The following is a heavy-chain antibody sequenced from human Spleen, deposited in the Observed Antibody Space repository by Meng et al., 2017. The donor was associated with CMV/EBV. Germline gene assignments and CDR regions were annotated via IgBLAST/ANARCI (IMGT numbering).Heavy chain of an antibody. CDR3: ARDGGCSSTTCYKADWFDP. CDR1: GGSISSHY. V-gene: IGHV4-59*11. Sequence: SETLSLTCSVSGGSISSHYWSWIRQSPGKGLEWIGYIYDSGSTDYNPSLKSRVTISLDTSKNQLSLRLTSVTAADTAVYYCARDGGCSSTTCYKADWFDPWGQGALVTVSS. J-gene: IGHJ5*02. D-gene: IGHD2-2*01. CDR2: IYDSGST.